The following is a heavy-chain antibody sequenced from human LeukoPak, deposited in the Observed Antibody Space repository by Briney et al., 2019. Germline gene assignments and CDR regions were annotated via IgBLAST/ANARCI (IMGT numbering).Heavy chain of an antibody. CDR3: ASRHPRDGYNYAFDI. CDR2: IIPIFGTA. V-gene: IGHV1-69*05. CDR1: GGTFSSYA. D-gene: IGHD5-24*01. Sequence: GASVKVSCKASGGTFSSYAISWVRQAPGQGLEWMGRIIPIFGTANYAQKFQGRVTITTDKSTSTAYMELSSLRSEDTAVYYCASRHPRDGYNYAFDIWGQGTMVTVSS. J-gene: IGHJ3*02.